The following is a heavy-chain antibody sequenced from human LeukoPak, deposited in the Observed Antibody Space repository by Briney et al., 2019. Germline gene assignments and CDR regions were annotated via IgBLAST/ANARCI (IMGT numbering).Heavy chain of an antibody. Sequence: GGSLRLSCAASGFTFSSYGMHWVRQAPGKGLEWVSAISGSGGSTYYADSVKGRFTIPRDNSKNTLYLQMNSLRAEDTAVYYCANSGASSGWAFDYWGQGTLVTVSS. CDR3: ANSGASSGWAFDY. J-gene: IGHJ4*02. V-gene: IGHV3-23*01. CDR1: GFTFSSYG. CDR2: ISGSGGST. D-gene: IGHD6-19*01.